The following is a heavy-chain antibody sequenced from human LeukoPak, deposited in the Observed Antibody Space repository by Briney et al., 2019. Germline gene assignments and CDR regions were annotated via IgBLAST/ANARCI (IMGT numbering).Heavy chain of an antibody. Sequence: GASVKVSCXASGYTFTSYGISWVRQAHGQGLEWMGWISAYNGNTNYAQKLQGRVTMTTDTSTSTAYMELRSLRSDDTAVYYCARLKVGATPFDYWGQGTLVTVSS. J-gene: IGHJ4*02. V-gene: IGHV1-18*01. D-gene: IGHD1-26*01. CDR2: ISAYNGNT. CDR3: ARLKVGATPFDY. CDR1: GYTFTSYG.